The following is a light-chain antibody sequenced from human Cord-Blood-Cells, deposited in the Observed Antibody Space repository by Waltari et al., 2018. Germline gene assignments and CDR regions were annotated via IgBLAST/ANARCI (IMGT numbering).Light chain of an antibody. Sequence: EIVMTQSPATLSVSPGERATLSCRASQSVSSNLAWYQQKPGQAPRPLIYGASTRATGIPARFSGSGSETEFTLTISSLQSEDFAVYYCQQYNNWPPVTFGGGTKVEIK. CDR2: GAS. J-gene: IGKJ4*01. CDR1: QSVSSN. CDR3: QQYNNWPPVT. V-gene: IGKV3-15*01.